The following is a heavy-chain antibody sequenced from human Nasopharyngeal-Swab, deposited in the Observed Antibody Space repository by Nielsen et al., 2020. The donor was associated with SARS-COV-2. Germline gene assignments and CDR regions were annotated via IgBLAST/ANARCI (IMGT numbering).Heavy chain of an antibody. Sequence: WIRQPTGKGLEWIGEIYQSGSTNYNPSLKSRVTISVDKSKNQFSLKLSSVTAEDTAVYYCARGGFSQLYYYYGMDVWGQGTTVTVSS. CDR3: ARGGFSQLYYYYGMDV. D-gene: IGHD5-24*01. V-gene: IGHV4-4*02. J-gene: IGHJ6*02. CDR2: IYQSGST.